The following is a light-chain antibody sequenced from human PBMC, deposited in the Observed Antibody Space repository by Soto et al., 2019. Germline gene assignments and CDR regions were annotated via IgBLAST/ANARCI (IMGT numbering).Light chain of an antibody. V-gene: IGKV3-11*01. CDR2: DAS. J-gene: IGKJ4*01. CDR3: QQRSSWPLT. CDR1: QSVSSY. Sequence: EIVLTQSPATLSLSPGERASLSCRASQSVSSYLVWYQQKAGQAPRLLIYDASNRATGIPARFTGSGSGTDFTLTISSLEPEDFAVYYCQQRSSWPLTVGGGTRVETK.